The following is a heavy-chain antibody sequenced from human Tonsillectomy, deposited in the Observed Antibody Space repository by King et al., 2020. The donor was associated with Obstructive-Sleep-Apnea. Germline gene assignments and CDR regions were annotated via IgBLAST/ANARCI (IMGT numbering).Heavy chain of an antibody. CDR2: IRSKANSYAT. CDR3: TRGEWFDP. Sequence: VQLVESGGGLVQPGGSLKLSCAASGFTFSGSAMHWVRQASGKGLEWVGRIRSKANSYATAYAASVKGRFTISRDDSKNTAYLQMNSLKTEDTAGYYCTRGEWFDPWGQGTLVTVSS. V-gene: IGHV3-73*02. CDR1: GFTFSGSA. J-gene: IGHJ5*02. D-gene: IGHD3-16*01.